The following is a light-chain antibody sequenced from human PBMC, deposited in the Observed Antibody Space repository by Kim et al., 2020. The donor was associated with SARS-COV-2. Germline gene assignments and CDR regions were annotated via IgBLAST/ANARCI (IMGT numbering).Light chain of an antibody. CDR1: QSVSSNY. Sequence: EIVLTQSPGTLSLSPGERVALFCRASQSVSSNYLAWYQQKPGQAPRLLIYGASSRATGIPDRFSGSGSGTDFTLTISRLEPEDVAVYYCQHYGSSPRTFGQGTKLEI. V-gene: IGKV3-20*01. J-gene: IGKJ2*01. CDR2: GAS. CDR3: QHYGSSPRT.